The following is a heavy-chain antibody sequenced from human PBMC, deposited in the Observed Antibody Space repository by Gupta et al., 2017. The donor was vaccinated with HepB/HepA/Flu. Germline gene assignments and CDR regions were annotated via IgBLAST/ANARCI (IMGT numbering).Heavy chain of an antibody. J-gene: IGHJ3*01. D-gene: IGHD5-24*01. CDR3: ASKMKTSKAFDV. CDR1: GFLFRGYD. V-gene: IGHV3-48*03. CDR2: ISTSGANT. Sequence: EEQMVESGGGSVQPGGSLRIACAASGFLFRGYDIPWVRQAPGKGLEWISYISTSGANTKYAASVESRFTISRDHAKNSLYLQMNNLRGDDTATYYCASKMKTSKAFDVWGQGAEVTVSS.